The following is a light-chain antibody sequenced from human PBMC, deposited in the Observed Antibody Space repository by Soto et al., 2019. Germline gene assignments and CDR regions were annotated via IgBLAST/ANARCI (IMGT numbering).Light chain of an antibody. Sequence: EIVLTQSPGTLSVSPGERATLSCRASQSISRSYLAWYQQKPGQAPRLLIYGASSRATGIPDRFTGSGSGTDFTLTISRLEPEDFAVYYCQQYGSSSYTFGQGTKLEIK. CDR2: GAS. CDR1: QSISRSY. CDR3: QQYGSSSYT. J-gene: IGKJ2*01. V-gene: IGKV3-20*01.